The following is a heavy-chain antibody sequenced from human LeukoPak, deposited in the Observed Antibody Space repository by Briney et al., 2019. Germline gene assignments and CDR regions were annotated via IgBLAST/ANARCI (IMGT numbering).Heavy chain of an antibody. D-gene: IGHD5-24*01. CDR1: GGSISSYY. Sequence: PSETLSLTCTVSGGSISSYYWSWIRQPPGKGLEWIGYIYYSGSTNYNPSLKSRVTISVDASKNQFSLKLSSVTAADTAVYYCARRRREFDYWGQGTLVTVSS. CDR2: IYYSGST. CDR3: ARRRREFDY. V-gene: IGHV4-59*01. J-gene: IGHJ4*02.